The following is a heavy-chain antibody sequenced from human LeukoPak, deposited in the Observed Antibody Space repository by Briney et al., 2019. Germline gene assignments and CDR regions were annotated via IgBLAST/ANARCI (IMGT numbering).Heavy chain of an antibody. CDR3: VRARGVESAAAESYYYYYMDD. D-gene: IGHD2-2*01. J-gene: IGHJ6*03. Sequence: SVKVSCKACLGTLRSYAISWVRQDPGQGLEWMGGIIPIFGTANYAQKFQRRVTINPDGSTSTAHMELSGLRSEDPAVYCCVRARGVESAAAESYYYYYMDDWGKGTTVTVSS. CDR1: LGTLRSYA. CDR2: IIPIFGTA. V-gene: IGHV1-69*13.